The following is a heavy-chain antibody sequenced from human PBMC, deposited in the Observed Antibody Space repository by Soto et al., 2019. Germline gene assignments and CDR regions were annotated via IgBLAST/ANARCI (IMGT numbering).Heavy chain of an antibody. J-gene: IGHJ4*02. CDR2: VFYTGFT. CDR3: ASSQKGYNWNYFDH. Sequence: SETLSLTCAVSGGSISGSYYYWGWLRQSPGRGPEWIGSVFYTGFTSYNPSLESRVSVSVDTSKNQFSMKVSAVTAADTAVYYCASSQKGYNWNYFDHWGQGALVTVSS. CDR1: GGSISGSYYY. D-gene: IGHD1-20*01. V-gene: IGHV4-39*01.